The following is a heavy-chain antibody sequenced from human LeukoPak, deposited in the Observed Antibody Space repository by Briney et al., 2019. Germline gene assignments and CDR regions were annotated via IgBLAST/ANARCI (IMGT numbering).Heavy chain of an antibody. Sequence: GGSLRISCAASGFTFSDYWLSWVRQAPGKGLEWVANMNRDGSEKNYVDSMKGRITISRDNAKNSLYLQMNSLRVEDTAVYYCARDGGIIRFGGQDVWGQGTTVTVS. J-gene: IGHJ6*02. CDR3: ARDGGIIRFGGQDV. V-gene: IGHV3-7*01. CDR2: MNRDGSEK. D-gene: IGHD3-16*01. CDR1: GFTFSDYW.